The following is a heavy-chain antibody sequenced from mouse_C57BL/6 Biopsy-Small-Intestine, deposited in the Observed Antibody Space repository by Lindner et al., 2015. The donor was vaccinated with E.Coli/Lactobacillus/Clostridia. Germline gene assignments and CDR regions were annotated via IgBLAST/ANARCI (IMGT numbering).Heavy chain of an antibody. D-gene: IGHD2-1*01. V-gene: IGHV1-18*01. J-gene: IGHJ1*03. CDR2: INPNNGGT. CDR1: GYSFTDYN. Sequence: VQLQESGPELVKPGASVKISCKASGYSFTDYNMHWVKQSHGKSLEWIGDINPNNGGTIYNQKFKGKATLTVDKSSSTAYMELRSLTSEDSAVYYCARGYYGNYGGYFDVWGTGTTVTVSS. CDR3: ARGYYGNYGGYFDV.